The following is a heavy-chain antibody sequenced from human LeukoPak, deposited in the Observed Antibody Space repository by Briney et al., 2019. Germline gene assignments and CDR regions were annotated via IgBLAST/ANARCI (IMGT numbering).Heavy chain of an antibody. CDR2: INTDGSGT. CDR3: AKVSIAVAGSDGLSLDY. J-gene: IGHJ4*02. D-gene: IGHD6-19*01. V-gene: IGHV3-74*01. CDR1: GFTFSSYW. Sequence: GGSLRLSCAASGFTFSSYWMHWARPAPGKGLVWISRINTDGSGTYNADSLKDRFTISRDNAKSTLYLQMNSLRVEDTAVYYCAKVSIAVAGSDGLSLDYWGQGTLVTVSS.